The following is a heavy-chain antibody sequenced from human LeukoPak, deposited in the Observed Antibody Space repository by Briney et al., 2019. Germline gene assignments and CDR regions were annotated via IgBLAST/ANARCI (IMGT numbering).Heavy chain of an antibody. V-gene: IGHV3-7*04. CDR1: GFTFSNYW. CDR3: ARGKYSPFY. J-gene: IGHJ4*02. Sequence: GGSLRLSCAASGFTFSNYWMSWVRQAPGKGLEWVANIKQDGSEKYYVDSVKGRFTISRDNAKNSLYLQVNSLRAEDTAVYYCARGKYSPFYWGQGTLVTVST. CDR2: IKQDGSEK. D-gene: IGHD5-18*01.